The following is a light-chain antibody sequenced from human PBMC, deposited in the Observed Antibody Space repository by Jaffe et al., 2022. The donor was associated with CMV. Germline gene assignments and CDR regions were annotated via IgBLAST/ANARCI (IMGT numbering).Light chain of an antibody. J-gene: IGLJ3*02. CDR1: SSDVGGYKY. CDR3: SSYTSSRTLV. V-gene: IGLV2-14*03. CDR2: DVS. Sequence: QSALTQPASVSGSPGHSITISCTGTSSDVGGYKYVSWYQQLPGKAPKLVIYDVSHRPSGISSRFSGAKSGYTASLTISGLQAEDEADYYCSSYTSSRTLVFGGGTKLTVL.